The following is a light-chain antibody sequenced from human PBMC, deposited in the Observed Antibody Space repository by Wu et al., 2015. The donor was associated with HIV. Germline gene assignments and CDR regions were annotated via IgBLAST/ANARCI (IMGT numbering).Light chain of an antibody. J-gene: IGKJ1*01. Sequence: EVVLTQSPGTLSLSPGERATLSCRASQSVTTGNLAWYQQKPGQAPRLLIYGASSRATGIPDRFSGGGSGTDFTLTISRLEPEDFAVCFCQQYGSSQWSFGQGTKVEIK. CDR1: QSVTTGN. V-gene: IGKV3-20*01. CDR2: GAS. CDR3: QQYGSSQWS.